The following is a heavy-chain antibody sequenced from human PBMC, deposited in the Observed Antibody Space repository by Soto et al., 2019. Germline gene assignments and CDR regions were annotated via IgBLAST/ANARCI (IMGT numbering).Heavy chain of an antibody. CDR2: IYWNDDK. D-gene: IGHD4-17*01. Sequence: QITLKASGPTLVKPTQTLTLTCTFSGFSFSTSGVGVGWIRQPPGKALEWLALIYWNDDKRYSPSLRSRLTNPKYPSKNQGVRTRTNMDPVDTATYYCARMGGGYGSAFEIWGQGTTVTVSS. CDR3: ARMGGGYGSAFEI. J-gene: IGHJ3*02. CDR1: GFSFSTSGVG. V-gene: IGHV2-5*01.